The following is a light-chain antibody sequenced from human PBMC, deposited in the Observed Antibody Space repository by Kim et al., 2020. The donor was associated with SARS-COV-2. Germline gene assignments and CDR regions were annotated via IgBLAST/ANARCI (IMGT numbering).Light chain of an antibody. J-gene: IGLJ2*01. CDR2: STD. CDR1: TVAVPDRHY. V-gene: IGLV7-43*01. Sequence: PGRTVPTTWASRTVAVPDRHYPNWFHRMPGQPPRPLIYSTDRKHSWTPARFSGSLLGGKAALTLSAARPEDEGDYYCLLHYTGAQVFGGGTQLTVL. CDR3: LLHYTGAQV.